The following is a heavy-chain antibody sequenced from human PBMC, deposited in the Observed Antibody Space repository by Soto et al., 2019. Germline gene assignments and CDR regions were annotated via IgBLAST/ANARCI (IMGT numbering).Heavy chain of an antibody. CDR1: GGSFSGYY. CDR3: ARDQMRFWTGYPLDY. D-gene: IGHD3-3*01. CDR2: INHSGST. V-gene: IGHV4-34*01. Sequence: SSETLSLTCAVYGGSFSGYYWSWIRQPPGKGLEWIGEINHSGSTNYNPSLKSRVTISVDTSKNQFSLKLSSVTAADTAVYYCARDQMRFWTGYPLDYWGQGTLVTVSS. J-gene: IGHJ4*02.